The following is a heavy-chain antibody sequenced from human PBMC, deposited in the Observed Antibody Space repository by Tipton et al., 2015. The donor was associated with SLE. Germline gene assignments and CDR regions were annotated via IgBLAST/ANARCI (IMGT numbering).Heavy chain of an antibody. V-gene: IGHV4-34*01. J-gene: IGHJ4*02. CDR3: AREIRRDYFDY. CDR1: GGSFSGYY. D-gene: IGHD1-14*01. CDR2: INHSGST. Sequence: TLSLTCAVYGGSFSGYYWSWIRQPPGKGLEWIGEINHSGSTNYNPSLKSRVTISVDTSKNQFSLKLSSVTAADTAVYYCAREIRRDYFDYWGQGTLVTVSS.